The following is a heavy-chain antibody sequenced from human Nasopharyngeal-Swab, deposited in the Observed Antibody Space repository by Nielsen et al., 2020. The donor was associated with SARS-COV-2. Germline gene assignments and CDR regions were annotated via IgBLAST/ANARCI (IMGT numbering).Heavy chain of an antibody. CDR1: GYIFTSYD. Sequence: ASVQVSCQASGYIFTSYDINWVRQATGQGLAWMGWMNPNSGNTGYAQKFQGRVTMTRNTSISTAYMELSSLRSGDTAVYYCTRYLGGFGYWGQGTLVTVSS. J-gene: IGHJ4*02. V-gene: IGHV1-8*02. D-gene: IGHD3-10*01. CDR3: TRYLGGFGY. CDR2: MNPNSGNT.